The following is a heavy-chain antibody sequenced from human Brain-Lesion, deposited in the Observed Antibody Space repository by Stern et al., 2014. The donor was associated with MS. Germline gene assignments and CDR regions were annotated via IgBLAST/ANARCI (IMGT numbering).Heavy chain of an antibody. Sequence: EVQLVESGGDLVQPGRSLRLSCAAFGFTFDDYAMHWVRQAPGKGLEWVAGSRWNSGTSGYADSVKGRFTTSRDNAYSSLYLQRNSLRPEDTALYYCARDITGSSAYFAYWGQGTLVTVSS. CDR3: ARDITGSSAYFAY. V-gene: IGHV3-9*01. CDR2: SRWNSGTS. J-gene: IGHJ4*02. D-gene: IGHD1-14*01. CDR1: GFTFDDYA.